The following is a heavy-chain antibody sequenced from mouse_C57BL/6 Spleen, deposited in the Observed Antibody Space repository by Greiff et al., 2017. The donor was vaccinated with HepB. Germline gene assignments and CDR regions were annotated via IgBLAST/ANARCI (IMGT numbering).Heavy chain of an antibody. CDR2: IDPSDSYT. Sequence: VQLQQPGAELVMPGASVKLSCKASGYTFTSYWMHWVKQRPGQGLEWIGEIDPSDSYTNYNQKFKGKSTLTVDKSSSTAYMQLSSLTSEDSAVYYCARYVEDWYFDVWGTGTTVTVSS. CDR1: GYTFTSYW. CDR3: ARYVEDWYFDV. V-gene: IGHV1-69*01. J-gene: IGHJ1*03.